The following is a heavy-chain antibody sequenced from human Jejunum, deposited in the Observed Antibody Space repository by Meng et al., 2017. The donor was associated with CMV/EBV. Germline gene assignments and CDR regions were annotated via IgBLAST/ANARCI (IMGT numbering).Heavy chain of an antibody. V-gene: IGHV3-30*02. CDR2: IRNDGSEI. CDR1: GISFSNSG. CDR3: VKDKGRTALDY. D-gene: IGHD3-10*01. Sequence: QVELVGLGGGVVQPGGSLSLSCVTSGISFSNSGMHWVRQAPGKGLEWVVFIRNDGSEIYYVDSVKGRFTISRDNSKNTVYLQMDSLRVEDTGIYYCVKDKGRTALDYWGQGSLVTVSS. J-gene: IGHJ4*02.